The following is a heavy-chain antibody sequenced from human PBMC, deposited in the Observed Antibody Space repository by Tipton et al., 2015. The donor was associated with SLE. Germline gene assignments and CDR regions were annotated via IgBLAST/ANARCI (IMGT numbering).Heavy chain of an antibody. Sequence: SLRLSCVASGFSFSSYAMHWVRQAPGKGLEWVAVISYHGTNEYYADSVKGRFTISRDNSKNTLSLQMNSLRAEDTAVYYCARDAHGDYNAFDIWGQGTMVTVSS. V-gene: IGHV3-30-3*01. CDR1: GFSFSSYA. CDR3: ARDAHGDYNAFDI. J-gene: IGHJ3*02. CDR2: ISYHGTNE. D-gene: IGHD4-17*01.